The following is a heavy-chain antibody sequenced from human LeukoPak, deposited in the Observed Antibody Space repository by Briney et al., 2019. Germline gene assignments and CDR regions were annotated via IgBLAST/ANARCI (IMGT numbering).Heavy chain of an antibody. J-gene: IGHJ3*02. D-gene: IGHD3-10*01. CDR2: ISGSGGST. CDR3: AKDWQYYGSGISGAFDI. Sequence: GGSLRLSCAASGFTVSSSYMSWVRQAPGKGLEWVSAISGSGGSTYYADSVKGRFTISRDNSKNTLYLQMNSLRAEDTAVYYCAKDWQYYGSGISGAFDIWGQGTMVTVSS. V-gene: IGHV3-23*01. CDR1: GFTVSSSY.